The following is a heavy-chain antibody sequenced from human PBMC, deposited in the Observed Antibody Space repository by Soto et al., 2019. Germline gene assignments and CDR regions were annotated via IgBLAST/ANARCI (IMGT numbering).Heavy chain of an antibody. CDR2: INPSGGST. Sequence: ASVKVSCKASGYTLTSYYMHWVRQAPGQGLEWMGIINPSGGSTSYAQKFQGRVTMTRDTSTSTVYMELSSLRSEDTAVYYCARDLSPTRTAVAEDYYYYYGMDVWGQGTTVTVSS. D-gene: IGHD1-1*01. CDR3: ARDLSPTRTAVAEDYYYYYGMDV. CDR1: GYTLTSYY. J-gene: IGHJ6*02. V-gene: IGHV1-46*01.